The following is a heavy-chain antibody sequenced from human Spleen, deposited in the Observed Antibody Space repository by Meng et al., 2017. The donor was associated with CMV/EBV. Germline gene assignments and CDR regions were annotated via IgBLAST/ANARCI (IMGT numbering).Heavy chain of an antibody. J-gene: IGHJ5*02. CDR3: ARTRHYDILTGYWGRWFDP. Sequence: ISIGGYYWSWIRQPPGKGLEWIGYIYYSGSTYYNPSLKSRVTISVDTSKNQFSLKLSSVTAADTAVYYCARTRHYDILTGYWGRWFDPWGQGTMVTVSS. V-gene: IGHV4-30-4*01. CDR2: IYYSGST. CDR1: ISIGGYY. D-gene: IGHD3-9*01.